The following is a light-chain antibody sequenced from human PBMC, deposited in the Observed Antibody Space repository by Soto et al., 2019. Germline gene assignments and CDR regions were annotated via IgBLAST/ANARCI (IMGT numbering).Light chain of an antibody. CDR2: ASS. J-gene: IGKJ1*01. V-gene: IGKV1-9*01. CDR3: QQVDSYPRP. CDR1: QGIGTY. Sequence: IQLTQSPSSLSASVGDRVTVTCRASQGIGTYLVWYQQKSGKAPTVLIYASSTLQTGVPPRFSGSGSRTDFSLNISSLNPEDVATYYCQQVDSYPRPFGPATTVDI.